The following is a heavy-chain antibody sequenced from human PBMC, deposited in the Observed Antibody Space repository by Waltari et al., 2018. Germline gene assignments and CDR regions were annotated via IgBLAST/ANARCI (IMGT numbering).Heavy chain of an antibody. CDR3: ARDGGGSSGYSLDY. D-gene: IGHD3-22*01. CDR2: IYHSGST. J-gene: IGHJ4*02. Sequence: QVQLQESGPGLVKPSETLSLTCAVSGYSISSGYYWGWIRQPPGKGLEWIGSIYHSGSTYYNPSLKSRVTISVDTSKNQFSLKLSSVTAADTAGYYCARDGGGSSGYSLDYWGQGTLVTVSS. V-gene: IGHV4-38-2*02. CDR1: GYSISSGYY.